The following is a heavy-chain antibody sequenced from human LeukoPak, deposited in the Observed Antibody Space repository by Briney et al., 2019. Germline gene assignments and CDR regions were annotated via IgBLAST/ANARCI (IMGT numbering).Heavy chain of an antibody. V-gene: IGHV1-8*02. CDR2: MNPNSGNT. D-gene: IGHD6-19*01. J-gene: IGHJ4*02. Sequence: ASVKVSCKASGYTFTSYDINWVRQATGQGLEWMGWMNPNSGNTGYAQKLQGRVTMTTDTSTSTAYMELRSLRSDDTAVYYCARSSGWSDFDYWGQGTLVTVSS. CDR1: GYTFTSYD. CDR3: ARSSGWSDFDY.